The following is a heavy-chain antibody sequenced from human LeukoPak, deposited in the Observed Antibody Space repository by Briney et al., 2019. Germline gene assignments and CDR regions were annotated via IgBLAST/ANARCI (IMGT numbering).Heavy chain of an antibody. J-gene: IGHJ4*02. D-gene: IGHD5-24*01. Sequence: SSETLSLTCAVYGGSFSGYYWSWIRQPPGKGLEWIGEINHSGSTNYNPSLKSRVTISVDTSKNQFSLKLSSVTAADTAVYYCASRELEMATITERPYYFDYWGQGTLVTVSS. CDR3: ASRELEMATITERPYYFDY. CDR1: GGSFSGYY. V-gene: IGHV4-34*01. CDR2: INHSGST.